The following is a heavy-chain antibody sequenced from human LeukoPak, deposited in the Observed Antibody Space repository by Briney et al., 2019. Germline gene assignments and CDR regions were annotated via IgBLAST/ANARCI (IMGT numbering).Heavy chain of an antibody. CDR2: IYYSGST. Sequence: SQTLSLTCTVPVGSITTGGYYWHWIRQHPGKGLERICYIYYSGSTYYNPSLKSRLTISVDTSKSQFSLRLSSVTAADTAVYYCARTSHSSMGASDIWGQGTMVTVSS. CDR1: VGSITTGGYY. J-gene: IGHJ3*02. CDR3: ARTSHSSMGASDI. D-gene: IGHD3-22*01. V-gene: IGHV4-31*03.